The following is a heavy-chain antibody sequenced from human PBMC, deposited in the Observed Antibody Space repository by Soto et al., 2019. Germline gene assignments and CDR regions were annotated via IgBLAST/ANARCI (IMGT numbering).Heavy chain of an antibody. CDR2: IYGGGTT. CDR1: GLAVSSKY. V-gene: IGHV3-53*01. D-gene: IGHD6-19*01. J-gene: IGHJ4*02. Sequence: EVQLVQSGGGLIQSGGSLRLSCAASGLAVSSKYMTWVRQAPGKGLEWVSVIYGGGTTYYADSVKGRFTISRDTSKNTLYLQMNSLRAEDTAVYYCVQTTGWPGFDFWGQGTLVTVSS. CDR3: VQTTGWPGFDF.